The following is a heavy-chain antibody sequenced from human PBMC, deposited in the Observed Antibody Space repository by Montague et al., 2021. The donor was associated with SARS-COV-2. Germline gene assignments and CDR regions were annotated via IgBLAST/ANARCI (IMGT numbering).Heavy chain of an antibody. CDR3: ARAPCVGDCNSLAIWFDP. Sequence: SETLSLTCTVFGYSISSGYFWAWLRQPPGKGLGWIGSIYHAGYIHYNPSLKSRVSISIDTSRNQISLRVTDVAAADTAVYYCARAPCVGDCNSLAIWFDPWGQGTLVSVSS. V-gene: IGHV4-38-2*02. D-gene: IGHD2-21*02. J-gene: IGHJ5*02. CDR1: GYSISSGYF. CDR2: IYHAGYI.